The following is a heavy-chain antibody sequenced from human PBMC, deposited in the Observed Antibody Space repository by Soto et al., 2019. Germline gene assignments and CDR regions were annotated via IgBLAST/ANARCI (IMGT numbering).Heavy chain of an antibody. CDR2: IIPILGIA. J-gene: IGHJ4*02. D-gene: IGHD2-15*01. Sequence: SLKVSCKASGGTFSSYTISWVRQAPGQGLEWMGRIIPILGIANYAQKFQGRVTITADKSTSTAYMELSSLRSEDTAVYYCARDLRTVVAANEAAVYDWGQGTLVTVSS. CDR3: ARDLRTVVAANEAAVYD. V-gene: IGHV1-69*04. CDR1: GGTFSSYT.